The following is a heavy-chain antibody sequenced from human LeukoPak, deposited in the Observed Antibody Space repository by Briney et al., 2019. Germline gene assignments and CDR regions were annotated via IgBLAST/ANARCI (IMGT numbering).Heavy chain of an antibody. Sequence: SETLSLTCTVSGGSISSSSYYWGWIRQPPGKGLEWIGSIHYSGSTNYNPSLKSRVTISVDTSKTQFSLKLSSVTAADTAMYYCAREGWELSFHNLFHCYMDVWGKGTTVTVSS. CDR1: GGSISSSSYY. CDR2: IHYSGST. D-gene: IGHD1-26*01. CDR3: AREGWELSFHNLFHCYMDV. J-gene: IGHJ6*03. V-gene: IGHV4-39*07.